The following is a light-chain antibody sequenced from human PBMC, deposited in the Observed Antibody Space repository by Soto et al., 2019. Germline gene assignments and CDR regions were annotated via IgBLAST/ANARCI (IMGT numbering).Light chain of an antibody. CDR3: SSYTRSSTRV. CDR1: SSDVGGYNY. J-gene: IGLJ2*01. Sequence: QSALTQPASVSGSPGQSITISCTGTSSDVGGYNYVSWYQQHPGKAPKVMIYDVSNRPSGVSNRFSGFKSGNTASLTISGLQAEDDADYYCSSYTRSSTRVFGGGTKLTVL. V-gene: IGLV2-14*01. CDR2: DVS.